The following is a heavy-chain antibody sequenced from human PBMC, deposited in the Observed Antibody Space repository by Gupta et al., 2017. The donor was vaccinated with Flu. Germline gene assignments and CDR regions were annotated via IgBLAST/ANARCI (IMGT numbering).Heavy chain of an antibody. J-gene: IGHJ4*02. Sequence: QVQLVVSGGGVVKPRGSRRASCAASGFTFSSYGMHSVRQAPGKGLEWVAVISYDGSNKYYADSVKGRFTISRDNSKNTLYLQMNSLRAEDTAVYYCAKEGGYDFWSGYYLDYWGQGTLVTVSS. CDR1: GFTFSSYG. V-gene: IGHV3-30*18. CDR3: AKEGGYDFWSGYYLDY. D-gene: IGHD3-3*01. CDR2: ISYDGSNK.